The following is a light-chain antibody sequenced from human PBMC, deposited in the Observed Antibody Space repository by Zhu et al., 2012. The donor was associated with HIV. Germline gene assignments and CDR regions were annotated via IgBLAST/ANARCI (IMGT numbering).Light chain of an antibody. CDR3: QQYGSSPRT. V-gene: IGKV3-20*01. Sequence: EIVLTQSPGTLSLSPGERATLSCRASQSVNNNYLAWYQQKVGQAPRLLIFDASSRATGIPDRFSGSGSGTDFTLTISRLEPKDFAVYYCQQYGSSPRTFGQGTKVEIK. CDR1: QSVNNNY. CDR2: DAS. J-gene: IGKJ1*01.